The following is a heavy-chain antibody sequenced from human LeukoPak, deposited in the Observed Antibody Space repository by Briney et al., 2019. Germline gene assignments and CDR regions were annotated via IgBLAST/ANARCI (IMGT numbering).Heavy chain of an antibody. Sequence: SETLSLTCTVSGGSISSSSYYWGWIRQPPGKGLGWIGSFYYSGSTYYNPSLKSRVTMSVDTSKNQFSLKLSSVTAADTAVYYCSAYYYDTSAAYYFDYWGQGTLVTVSS. CDR3: SAYYYDTSAAYYFDY. V-gene: IGHV4-39*01. CDR2: FYYSGST. D-gene: IGHD3-22*01. CDR1: GGSISSSSYY. J-gene: IGHJ4*02.